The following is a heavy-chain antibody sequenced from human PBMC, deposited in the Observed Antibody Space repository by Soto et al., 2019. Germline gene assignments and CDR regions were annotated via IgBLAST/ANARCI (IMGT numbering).Heavy chain of an antibody. D-gene: IGHD5-18*01. J-gene: IGHJ6*02. CDR1: GFTFSSYG. Sequence: GGSLRLSCAASGFTFSSYGMHWVRQAPGKGLEWVAVISYDGSNKYYADSVKGRFTISRDNSKNTLYLQMNSLRAEDTAVYYCAKDGTAMVRYYYYGMDVWGQGTTVTVSS. CDR3: AKDGTAMVRYYYYGMDV. CDR2: ISYDGSNK. V-gene: IGHV3-30*18.